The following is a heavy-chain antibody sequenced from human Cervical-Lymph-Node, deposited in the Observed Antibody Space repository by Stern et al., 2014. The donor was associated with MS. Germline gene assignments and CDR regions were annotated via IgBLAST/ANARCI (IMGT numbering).Heavy chain of an antibody. D-gene: IGHD3-10*01. CDR2: RKEDGSGA. CDR3: ARILWFGEFDH. V-gene: IGHV3-7*01. J-gene: IGHJ5*02. Sequence: ELQLVESGGGLVRPGGSLRLSCAASGFTFSNHFMTWVRQAPGQGLQWVPHRKEDGSGAFYLDAWKGRFTISRDNVNNLMYLQMNSLRAEDTAVYYCARILWFGEFDHWGQGTLVTVSS. CDR1: GFTFSNHF.